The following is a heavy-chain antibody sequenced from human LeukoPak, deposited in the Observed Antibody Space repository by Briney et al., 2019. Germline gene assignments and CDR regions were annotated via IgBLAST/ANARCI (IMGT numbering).Heavy chain of an antibody. CDR2: INPNSGGT. D-gene: IGHD3-9*01. V-gene: IGHV1-2*02. Sequence: ASVKVSCKASGYTFTGYYMHWVRQAPGQGLEWMGWINPNSGGTNYAQKFQGRVTMTRDTSISTAHMVLSRLRSDDTAVYYCLSCRSRILTGNDYWGQGTLVTVSS. CDR1: GYTFTGYY. CDR3: LSCRSRILTGNDY. J-gene: IGHJ4*02.